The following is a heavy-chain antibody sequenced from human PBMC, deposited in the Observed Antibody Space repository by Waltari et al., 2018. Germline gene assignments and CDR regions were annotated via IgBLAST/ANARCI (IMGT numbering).Heavy chain of an antibody. CDR1: RFTFSSYE. D-gene: IGHD3-3*01. Sequence: LVESGGGLVQPGGSLRLSCAASRFTFSSYEMAWVRQAPGKGPEWISYITTTSNTIYDADSVKGRFTISRDNAKDLLYLQMNSLRAEDTAVYYCARSRFLETRYGMDVWGPGTTVTVS. J-gene: IGHJ6*02. V-gene: IGHV3-48*03. CDR2: ITTTSNTI. CDR3: ARSRFLETRYGMDV.